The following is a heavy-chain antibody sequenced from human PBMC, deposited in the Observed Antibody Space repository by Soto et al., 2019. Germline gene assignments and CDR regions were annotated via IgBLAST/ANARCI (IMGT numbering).Heavy chain of an antibody. D-gene: IGHD6-13*01. CDR3: ARDKTIAAAGIFDC. CDR1: GYTFTGYY. Sequence: ASVKVSCKASGYTFTGYYMHWVRQAPGQGLEWMGWINPNSGGTNYAQKFQGWVTMTRDTSISTAYMELSRLRSDDTAVYYCARDKTIAAAGIFDCWGQGTLVTVSS. J-gene: IGHJ4*02. CDR2: INPNSGGT. V-gene: IGHV1-2*04.